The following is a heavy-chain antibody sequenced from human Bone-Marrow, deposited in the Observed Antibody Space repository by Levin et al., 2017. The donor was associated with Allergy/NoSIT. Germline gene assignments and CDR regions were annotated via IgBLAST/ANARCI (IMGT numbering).Heavy chain of an antibody. D-gene: IGHD6-13*01. CDR3: AKAAAAAGSYYYNGMDV. CDR1: GFTVRSNC. J-gene: IGHJ6*02. CDR2: IYSGGST. V-gene: IGHV3-66*01. Sequence: LSLTCAASGFTVRSNCMSWVRQAPGKGLEWVSVIYSGGSTYYADSVKGRFTISRDNSKNALYLQMNSLRAEDTAVYYCAKAAAAAGSYYYNGMDVWDQGTTVTVSS.